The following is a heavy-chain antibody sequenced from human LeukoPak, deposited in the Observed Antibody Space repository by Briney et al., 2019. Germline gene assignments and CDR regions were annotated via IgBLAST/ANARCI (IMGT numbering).Heavy chain of an antibody. V-gene: IGHV3-48*03. Sequence: GGSLRLSCAASGFTFSSYEMNWVRQAPGKGLEWVSYISSSGSTIYYADSVKGRFTISRDNAKNPLYPQMSSLRAEDTAVYYCAREVSAVAGYFDYWGQGTLVTVSS. CDR1: GFTFSSYE. CDR2: ISSSGSTI. D-gene: IGHD6-19*01. CDR3: AREVSAVAGYFDY. J-gene: IGHJ4*02.